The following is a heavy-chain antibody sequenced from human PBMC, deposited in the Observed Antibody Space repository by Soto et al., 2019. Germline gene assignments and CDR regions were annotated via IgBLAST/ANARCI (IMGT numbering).Heavy chain of an antibody. V-gene: IGHV1-69*13. CDR3: ARDSIVVVSTPYGMDV. Sequence: SVKVSCKASGGTFSSYAISWVRQAPGQGLEWMGGIIPIFGTANYAQKFQGRVTITADESTSTAYMELSSLRSEDTAVYYCARDSIVVVSTPYGMDVWGQGTTVTVSS. CDR1: GGTFSSYA. D-gene: IGHD3-22*01. CDR2: IIPIFGTA. J-gene: IGHJ6*02.